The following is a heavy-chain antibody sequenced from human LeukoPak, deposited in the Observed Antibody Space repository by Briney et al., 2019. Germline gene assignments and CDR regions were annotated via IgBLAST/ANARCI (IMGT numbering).Heavy chain of an antibody. CDR3: ARGGVYSTSAVDY. D-gene: IGHD6-6*01. CDR2: ISSSSSYI. CDR1: GFTFSSYS. J-gene: IGHJ4*02. Sequence: GGSLRLSCAASGFTFSSYSMNWVRQAPGKGLEWVSSISSSSSYIYYADSVKGRFTISRDNAKNLLYLQMNSLRAEDTAVYYCARGGVYSTSAVDYWGQGTLVTVSS. V-gene: IGHV3-21*01.